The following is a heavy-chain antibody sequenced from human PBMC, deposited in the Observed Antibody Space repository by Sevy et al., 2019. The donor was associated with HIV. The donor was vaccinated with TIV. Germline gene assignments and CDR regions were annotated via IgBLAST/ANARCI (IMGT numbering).Heavy chain of an antibody. D-gene: IGHD5-12*01. CDR2: ISGNGGST. V-gene: IGHV3-64*01. Sequence: GGSLRLSCAASGFTFSSYALHWVRQAPGKGLEYVSAISGNGGSTYYANSVKGGFTISRDNSKNTLYLQMGSLRAEDMAVYYCARERGATGNNWFDPWGQGTLVTVSS. CDR3: ARERGATGNNWFDP. J-gene: IGHJ5*02. CDR1: GFTFSSYA.